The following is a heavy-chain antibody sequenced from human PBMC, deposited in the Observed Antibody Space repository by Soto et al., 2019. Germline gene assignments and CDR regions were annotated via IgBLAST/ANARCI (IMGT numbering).Heavy chain of an antibody. Sequence: PGGSLRLSCAASGFTFSSYGMRWVRQAPGKGLEWVAVIWYDGSNKYYADSVKGRFTISRDNSKNTLYLQMNSLRAEDTAVYYCARATPNSYGSKRDYFDYWGQGTLVTVSS. CDR3: ARATPNSYGSKRDYFDY. D-gene: IGHD5-18*01. CDR1: GFTFSSYG. J-gene: IGHJ4*02. V-gene: IGHV3-33*01. CDR2: IWYDGSNK.